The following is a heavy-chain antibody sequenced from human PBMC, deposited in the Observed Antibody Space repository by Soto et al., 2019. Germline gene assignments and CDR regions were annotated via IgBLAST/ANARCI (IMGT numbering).Heavy chain of an antibody. Sequence: QVQLVQSGAEVKKPGSSVKVSCKASGGTFSSYAISWVRQAPGQGLEWMGGIIPIFGTANYAQKFQGRVTISADESTSTAYMELSSLRSEDTAVYYCASERGYRVTYYYGMDVWGQGTTVTVSS. J-gene: IGHJ6*02. CDR3: ASERGYRVTYYYGMDV. CDR1: GGTFSSYA. V-gene: IGHV1-69*01. CDR2: IIPIFGTA. D-gene: IGHD4-4*01.